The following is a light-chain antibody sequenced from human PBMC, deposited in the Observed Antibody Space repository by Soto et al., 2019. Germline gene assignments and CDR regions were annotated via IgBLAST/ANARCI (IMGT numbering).Light chain of an antibody. CDR2: GAS. Sequence: EIVLTQSPCTLSLSPGERATLSCRASQSFSSRYLAWYQQKPGQAPRLLIYGASTRATGVPDRFSGSGSGTDFTLTISRLEPEDFALYYCQQYHTSPLTFAQGTKVDIK. CDR1: QSFSSRY. V-gene: IGKV3-20*01. CDR3: QQYHTSPLT. J-gene: IGKJ1*01.